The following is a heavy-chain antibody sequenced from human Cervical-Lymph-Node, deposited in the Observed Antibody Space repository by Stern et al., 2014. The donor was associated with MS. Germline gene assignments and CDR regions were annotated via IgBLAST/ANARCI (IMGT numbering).Heavy chain of an antibody. CDR2: IMPIFRAT. V-gene: IGHV1-69*01. D-gene: IGHD4-17*01. J-gene: IGHJ6*02. CDR1: GGTSTKYA. CDR3: STYGDDFGMDI. Sequence: EQLLESGAEVKKPGSSVTVSCKASGGTSTKYAISWARQAPGQGLEWMGGIMPIFRATYYAQRFQGRVTITADESTSTAYMELSSLTSEDTAIYYCSTYGDDFGMDIWGQGTTVTVSS.